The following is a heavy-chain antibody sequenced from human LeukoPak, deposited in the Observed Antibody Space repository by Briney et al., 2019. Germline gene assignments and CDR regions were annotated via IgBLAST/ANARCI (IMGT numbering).Heavy chain of an antibody. CDR2: INDYTGDT. CDR1: GGSFTDYF. V-gene: IGHV4-34*01. D-gene: IGHD3-22*01. CDR3: ARGRIAKIVVVHSFSYGMDV. J-gene: IGHJ6*01. Sequence: KASETLSLTCTVYGGSFTDYFWTWIHQSPGKGLEWIGEINDYTGDTNYNPSLNSRVSISLEKSKNQFSLELRSVTAADTAVYYCARGRIAKIVVVHSFSYGMDVWGQGTTVTVSS.